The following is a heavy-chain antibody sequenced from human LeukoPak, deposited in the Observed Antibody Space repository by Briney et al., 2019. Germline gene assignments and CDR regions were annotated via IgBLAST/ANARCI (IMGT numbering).Heavy chain of an antibody. D-gene: IGHD6-19*01. CDR1: GVSFSNYA. CDR2: ISYDGTKT. V-gene: IGHV3-30*04. Sequence: PGGSLRLSCAPSGVSFSNYALDWVRQAPGKGLEWVAAISYDGTKTYYTDSVKGRFTISRDDPDNTLSLQMDSLRGEGTGLYYCASSTTVAGTFWFDPWGQGTLVIVSS. J-gene: IGHJ5*02. CDR3: ASSTTVAGTFWFDP.